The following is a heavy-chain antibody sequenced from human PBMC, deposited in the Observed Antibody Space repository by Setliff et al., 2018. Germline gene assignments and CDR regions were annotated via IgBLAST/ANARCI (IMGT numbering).Heavy chain of an antibody. CDR1: GGSISSSSYY. J-gene: IGHJ4*02. Sequence: ETLSLTCTVSGGSISSSSYYWGWIRQPPGKGLEWVSVISGSGSITYQADSVKGRFTISRDNSKNMLYLQLNSPRAEDTAVYFCAGTIFGVQYYFDYWGQGTLVTVSS. CDR3: AGTIFGVQYYFDY. V-gene: IGHV3-23*01. D-gene: IGHD3-3*01. CDR2: ISGSGSIT.